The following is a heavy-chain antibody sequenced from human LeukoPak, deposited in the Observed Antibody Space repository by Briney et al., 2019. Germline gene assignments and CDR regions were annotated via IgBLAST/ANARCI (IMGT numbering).Heavy chain of an antibody. J-gene: IGHJ4*02. CDR1: GGSFSGYY. V-gene: IGHV4-34*01. D-gene: IGHD3-10*02. CDR3: ARGRGGYYVRSLDY. Sequence: SETLSLTCAVYGGSFSGYYWSWIRQPPGKGLEWIGEINHSGSTNYNPSLKSRVTISVDTSKNQFSLKLSSVTAADTAVYYCARGRGGYYVRSLDYWGQGTLVTVSS. CDR2: INHSGST.